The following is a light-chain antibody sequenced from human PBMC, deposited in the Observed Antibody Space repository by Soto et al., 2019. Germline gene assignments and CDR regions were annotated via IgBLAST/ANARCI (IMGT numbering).Light chain of an antibody. CDR2: KGT. CDR1: SSDVGAYNS. Sequence: QSVLAQPASVSGSPGQSVTISCTGTSSDVGAYNSVSWYQQHPDKAPQLMIYKGTQRPSGVSNRFSGSTSGNAASLTISGLQAGDEADYFCCFSAPASTYVFSTG. J-gene: IGLJ1*01. CDR3: CFSAPASTYV. V-gene: IGLV2-23*01.